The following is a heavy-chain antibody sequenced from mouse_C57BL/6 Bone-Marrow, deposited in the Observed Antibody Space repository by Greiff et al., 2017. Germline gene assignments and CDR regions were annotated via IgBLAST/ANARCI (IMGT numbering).Heavy chain of an antibody. CDR2: INPGSGST. CDR3: GRCPRYGDFDY. Sequence: VQLQQSGAELVKPGASVKLSCKASGYTFTSYWMPWVKQRPGQGLEWIGDINPGSGSTNYNEKFKSKATLTVAKSSSTAYLQLSSLTYEDSADYYCGRCPRYGDFDYWGQGTTVTVSA. V-gene: IGHV1-55*01. CDR1: GYTFTSYW. D-gene: IGHD1-2*01. J-gene: IGHJ4*01.